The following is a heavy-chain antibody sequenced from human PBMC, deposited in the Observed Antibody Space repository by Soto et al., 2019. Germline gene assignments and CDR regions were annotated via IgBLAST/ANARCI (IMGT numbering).Heavy chain of an antibody. V-gene: IGHV6-1*01. J-gene: IGHJ4*02. CDR2: TYYRSKWYN. CDR1: GDSVSSNSAA. CDR3: ARGPSPGLVATIPRVDFDY. D-gene: IGHD5-12*01. Sequence: KQSQTLSLTCAISGDSVSSNSAAWNWIRQSPSRGLEWLGRTYYRSKWYNDYAVSVKSRITINPDTSKNQFSLQLNSVTPEDTAVYYCARGPSPGLVATIPRVDFDYWGQGTLVTVSS.